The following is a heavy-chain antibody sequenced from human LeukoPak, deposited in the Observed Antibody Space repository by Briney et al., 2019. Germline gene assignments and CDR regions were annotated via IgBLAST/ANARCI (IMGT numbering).Heavy chain of an antibody. D-gene: IGHD3-22*01. J-gene: IGHJ4*02. CDR1: GFTFTAYL. CDR3: VRESEYYFDHSASSDY. Sequence: PGGSLRLSCAASGFTFTAYLIHWVRQAPGKGLEWVAVMSSDGNAMFYADSVKGRFTISRDNSKNTLYLQMNSLRAEDTAVYYCVRESEYYFDHSASSDYWGQGTLVTVSS. CDR2: MSSDGNAM. V-gene: IGHV3-30-3*01.